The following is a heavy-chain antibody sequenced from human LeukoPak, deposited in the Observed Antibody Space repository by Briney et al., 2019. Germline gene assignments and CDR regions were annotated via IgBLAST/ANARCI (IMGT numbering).Heavy chain of an antibody. J-gene: IGHJ6*03. CDR1: GYSFTAYG. D-gene: IGHD3-10*01. CDR3: ARGGSGDHQEQLGPPGYYHYMDV. V-gene: IGHV1-18*01. CDR2: ISGHTGTA. Sequence: ASVKVSCKASGYSFTAYGMGWLRQAPGQGLEWMGWISGHTGTAIYAQNLQGRVTLTADTFTSTVYMEMMSLRSDDTAVYYCARGGSGDHQEQLGPPGYYHYMDVWGTGTTVTVSS.